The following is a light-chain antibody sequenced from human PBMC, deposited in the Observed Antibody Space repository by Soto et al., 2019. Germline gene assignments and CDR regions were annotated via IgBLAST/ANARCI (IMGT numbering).Light chain of an antibody. CDR3: QQYGIWPPYS. J-gene: IGKJ2*03. Sequence: EVVMTQSPATPSVSPGERATLSCRASQSVGSNLAWYQQKPGQAPRLLIYDVSTRATGIPARFSGSASGTDFTLTISSLQSEDFAIYYCQQYGIWPPYSFGQGTKLEIK. CDR1: QSVGSN. CDR2: DVS. V-gene: IGKV3-15*01.